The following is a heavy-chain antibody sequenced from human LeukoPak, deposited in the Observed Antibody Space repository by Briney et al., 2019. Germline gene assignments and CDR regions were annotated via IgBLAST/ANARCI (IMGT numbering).Heavy chain of an antibody. CDR2: IDHTRTT. CDR3: ARGRVSSSTWHSTYYYYFYMDV. Sequence: SETLSLTCSVSDDSITIYYWTWIRQPPGKGLEGIGYIDHTRTTNYNPSLNSRVTISRDTSKNHFSLQLSSVTAADTAVYFCARGRVSSSTWHSTYYYYFYMDVWGKGTTVTVSS. V-gene: IGHV4-59*01. CDR1: DDSITIYY. J-gene: IGHJ6*03. D-gene: IGHD4-11*01.